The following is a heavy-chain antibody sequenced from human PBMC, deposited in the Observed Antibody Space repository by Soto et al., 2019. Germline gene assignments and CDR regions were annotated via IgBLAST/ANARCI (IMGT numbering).Heavy chain of an antibody. D-gene: IGHD3-10*01. CDR1: SGSISTYY. CDR2: IYYTGST. Sequence: PSETLSLTCTVSSGSISTYYWSWIRQPPGKGLEWIGYIYYTGSTNYNPSLKTRVAISMDTSKNQFSLKLSSVTAADTAVYYCARPFYGSGSYSRYYYYMDVWGKGTTVTVSS. V-gene: IGHV4-59*12. CDR3: ARPFYGSGSYSRYYYYMDV. J-gene: IGHJ6*03.